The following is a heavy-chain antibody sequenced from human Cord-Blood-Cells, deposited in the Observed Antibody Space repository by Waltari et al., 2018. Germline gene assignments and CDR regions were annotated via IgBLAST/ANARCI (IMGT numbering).Heavy chain of an antibody. CDR3: ARGGRGYSYGGGVDY. D-gene: IGHD5-18*01. CDR1: GFTVSSNY. CDR2: IYSGGST. J-gene: IGHJ4*02. Sequence: EVQLVESGGGLIQPGGSLRLSCAASGFTVSSNYMSWVRQAPGKGLEWVSVIYSGGSTYYEDSVKGRFTISRDNSKKTLYIQMNSLRAEDTAVYYCARGGRGYSYGGGVDYWGQGTLVTVSS. V-gene: IGHV3-53*01.